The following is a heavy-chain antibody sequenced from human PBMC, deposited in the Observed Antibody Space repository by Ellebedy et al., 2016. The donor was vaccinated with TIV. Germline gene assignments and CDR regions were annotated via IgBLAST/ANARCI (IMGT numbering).Heavy chain of an antibody. CDR2: MFYSGTT. CDR3: ARLYYDGSGSPKFSAFDI. Sequence: MPSETLSLTCSVSGDSISSFHWSWIRQPPGQGLGWIGYMFYSGTTNYNPSLKSRSTMSEDTSKNQFSLNLRSVTAADTAVYYCARLYYDGSGSPKFSAFDIWGQGTMVTVSS. CDR1: GDSISSFH. V-gene: IGHV4-59*13. J-gene: IGHJ3*02. D-gene: IGHD3-22*01.